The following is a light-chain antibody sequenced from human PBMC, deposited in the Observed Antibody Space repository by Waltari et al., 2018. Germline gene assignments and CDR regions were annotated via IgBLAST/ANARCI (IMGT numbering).Light chain of an antibody. CDR3: AAWDGGVSGPHV. CDR2: RND. J-gene: IGLJ1*01. V-gene: IGLV1-47*01. Sequence: QSVLTQPPSASGTPGQRVTIPCSGSSSKLGPNYVYLYQHLPGTTPKLLLSRNDQRPAGVPDRFSGSKSGTSASLDISGLRSEDEGDYYCAAWDGGVSGPHVFGTGTKVTVL. CDR1: SSKLGPNY.